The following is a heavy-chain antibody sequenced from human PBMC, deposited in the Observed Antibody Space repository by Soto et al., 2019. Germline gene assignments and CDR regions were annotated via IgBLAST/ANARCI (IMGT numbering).Heavy chain of an antibody. V-gene: IGHV3-23*01. J-gene: IGHJ6*02. CDR3: ARDLASGYNWNSLPYYYYGMDV. CDR2: ISGSGGST. Sequence: PGGSLRLSCAASGFTFSSYAMSWVRQAPGKGLERVSAISGSGGSTYYADSVKGRFTISRDNSKNTLYLQMNSLRAEDTAVYYCARDLASGYNWNSLPYYYYGMDVWGQGTTVTVSS. D-gene: IGHD1-7*01. CDR1: GFTFSSYA.